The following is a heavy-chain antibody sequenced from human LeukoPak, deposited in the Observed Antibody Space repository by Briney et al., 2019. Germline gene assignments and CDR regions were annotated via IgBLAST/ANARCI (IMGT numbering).Heavy chain of an antibody. D-gene: IGHD3-10*01. V-gene: IGHV3-30*03. Sequence: QSGGSLRLSCAASGFTFSSYGMHWVRQAPGKGLEWVAVISYDGSNKYYADSVKGRFTISRDNSKNTLYLQMNSLRAEDTAVYYCARDSHLWSKTIDAFHIWGQGTMVTVSS. J-gene: IGHJ3*02. CDR2: ISYDGSNK. CDR3: ARDSHLWSKTIDAFHI. CDR1: GFTFSSYG.